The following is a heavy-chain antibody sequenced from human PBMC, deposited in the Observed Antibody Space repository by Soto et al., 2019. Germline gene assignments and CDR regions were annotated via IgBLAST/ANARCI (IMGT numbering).Heavy chain of an antibody. CDR3: VRDASGIRGYGH. D-gene: IGHD2-15*01. V-gene: IGHV3-11*05. CDR2: ISSYSVDI. J-gene: IGHJ4*02. CDR1: GFTFSDYY. Sequence: QVQLVESGGGLVKPGGSLRLSCAASGFTFSDYYMNWVRQAPGKGLEWLSYISSYSVDINYADSVKGRFTISRVNADNSVYLQMNSLRAEDTAVYYCVRDASGIRGYGHWGQGTLVTVSP.